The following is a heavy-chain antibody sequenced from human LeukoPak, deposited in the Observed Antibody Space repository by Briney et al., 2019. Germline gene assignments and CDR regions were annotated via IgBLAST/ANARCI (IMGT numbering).Heavy chain of an antibody. CDR1: GFSLTMYG. CDR2: ISTDGNNE. V-gene: IGHV3-30*18. CDR3: AKDQIGWAPGYVSGPLDQ. J-gene: IGHJ4*02. D-gene: IGHD6-19*01. Sequence: GRPLRLSCAASGFSLTMYGIHWVRQAPGKGLEWVAVISTDGNNEYYANSVKGRFTISRDNSKNTVYLQMTSLRTEDTAVYYCAKDQIGWAPGYVSGPLDQWGQGTLVTVSS.